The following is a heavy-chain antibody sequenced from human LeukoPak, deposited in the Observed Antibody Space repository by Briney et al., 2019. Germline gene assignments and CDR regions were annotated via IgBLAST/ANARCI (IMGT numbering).Heavy chain of an antibody. CDR2: ISSSSSTI. V-gene: IGHV3-48*01. CDR3: ARVYYDFWSGYSGPYYFDY. D-gene: IGHD3-3*01. J-gene: IGHJ4*02. CDR1: GFTFSSYS. Sequence: GSLRLSCAASGFTFSSYSMNWVRQAPGKGLEWVSYISSSSSTIYYADSVKGRFTISRDNAENSLYLQMNSLRAEDTAVYYCARVYYDFWSGYSGPYYFDYWGQGTLVTVSS.